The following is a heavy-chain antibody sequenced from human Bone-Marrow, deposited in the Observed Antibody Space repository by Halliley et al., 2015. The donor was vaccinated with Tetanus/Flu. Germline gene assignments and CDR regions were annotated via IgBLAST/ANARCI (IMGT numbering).Heavy chain of an antibody. J-gene: IGHJ5*02. CDR2: INGYKGDK. CDR3: ARVGSGWYNNWFDP. V-gene: IGHV1-18*01. D-gene: IGHD6-19*01. Sequence: GWINGYKGDKRYAQKFQGRVTVTIDTSTSTAYMELRSLRSDDTAIYYCARVGSGWYNNWFDPWGQGTLVTVSS.